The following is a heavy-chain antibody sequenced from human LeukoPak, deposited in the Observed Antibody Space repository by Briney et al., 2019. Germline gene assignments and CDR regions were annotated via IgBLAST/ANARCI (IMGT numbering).Heavy chain of an antibody. CDR3: ARDFSAAFDI. J-gene: IGHJ3*02. D-gene: IGHD2/OR15-2a*01. V-gene: IGHV4-39*02. CDR2: IYYSGST. CDR1: DDSISSSTYY. Sequence: SETLSLTCTVSDDSISSSTYYWGWIRQPPGKGLEWIGSIYYSGSTYYNPSLKSRVTISVDTSKNQFSLKLNSVTAADTAVYYCARDFSAAFDIWGQGTMVTVSS.